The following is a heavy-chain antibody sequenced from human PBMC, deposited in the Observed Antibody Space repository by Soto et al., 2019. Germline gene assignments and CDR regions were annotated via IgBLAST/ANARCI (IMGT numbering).Heavy chain of an antibody. CDR2: IIPIFGTA. J-gene: IGHJ6*02. D-gene: IGHD3-3*01. CDR3: ASHLPYYDFWSGYYSGNYSYYYYYGMDV. Sequence: SVKVSCKASGGTFSSYAISWVRQAPGQGLEWMGGIIPIFGTANYAQKFQGRVTITADESTSTAYMELSSLRSEDTAVYYCASHLPYYDFWSGYYSGNYSYYYYYGMDVWGQGTTVTVSS. V-gene: IGHV1-69*13. CDR1: GGTFSSYA.